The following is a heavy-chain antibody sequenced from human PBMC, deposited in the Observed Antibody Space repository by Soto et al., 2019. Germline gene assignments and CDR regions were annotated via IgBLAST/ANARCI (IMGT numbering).Heavy chain of an antibody. V-gene: IGHV4-39*01. CDR3: ATGRIQLWHAVAFDY. Sequence: TLSLTCTVSGGSISSSSYYWGWIRQPPGKGLEWIGSIYYSGSTYYNPSLKSRVTISVDTSKNQFSLKLSSVTAADTAVYYCATGRIQLWHAVAFDYWGQGTLVTVS. J-gene: IGHJ4*02. D-gene: IGHD5-18*01. CDR2: IYYSGST. CDR1: GGSISSSSYY.